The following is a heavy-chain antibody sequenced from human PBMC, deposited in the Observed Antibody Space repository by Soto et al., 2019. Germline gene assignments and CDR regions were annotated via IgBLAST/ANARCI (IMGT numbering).Heavy chain of an antibody. CDR3: ARVDHRGYFAILTDY. J-gene: IGHJ4*02. D-gene: IGHD3-9*01. CDR1: GDSLSSGGHY. Sequence: SETLSLTCTVSGDSLSSGGHYWSWIRQHPGKGLEWIGHIYDSVNTYYSPSLRSRVTISADMSKNQSSLNLRSVTAADTAVYYCARVDHRGYFAILTDYWGQGTLVTVSS. V-gene: IGHV4-31*03. CDR2: IYDSVNT.